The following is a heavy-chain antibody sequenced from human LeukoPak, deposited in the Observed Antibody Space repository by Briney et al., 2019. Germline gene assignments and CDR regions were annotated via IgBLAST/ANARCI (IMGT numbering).Heavy chain of an antibody. CDR2: ISGSGSTT. CDR1: GFTFSSHW. J-gene: IGHJ4*02. D-gene: IGHD3-10*01. CDR3: AKVGDYYGSGKYSNFDY. Sequence: GGSLRLSCAASGFTFSSHWMSWVRQAPGKGLEWVSAISGSGSTTYYADSVKGRFTISRDNSKNTLYLQMSSLRAEDTAVYYCAKVGDYYGSGKYSNFDYWGQGTLVTVSS. V-gene: IGHV3-23*01.